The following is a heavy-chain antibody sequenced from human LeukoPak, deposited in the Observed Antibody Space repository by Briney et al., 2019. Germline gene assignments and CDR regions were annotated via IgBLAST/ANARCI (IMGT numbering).Heavy chain of an antibody. J-gene: IGHJ4*02. CDR1: GFSFSSYG. V-gene: IGHV3-30*02. CDR3: ARILDSAWGELGY. D-gene: IGHD6-19*01. CDR2: IRSDGSNK. Sequence: GGSLRLSCAGSGFSFSSYGMHWVRQAPGKGLEWTAFIRSDGSNKYYADSVKGRFTISRDNSKNTLYLQMNSLRAEDTAVYYCARILDSAWGELGYWGQGTLVTVSS.